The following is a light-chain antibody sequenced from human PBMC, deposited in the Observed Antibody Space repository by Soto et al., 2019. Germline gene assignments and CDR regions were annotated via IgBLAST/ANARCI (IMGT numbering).Light chain of an antibody. Sequence: QSVLTQPPSVSGAPGQRVTICCTGSSSNIGAGYDVHWYQQLPGTAPKLLIYGNSNRPSGVPDRFSGSKSGTSASLAITGLQAEDEADYYCQSYDSSLSGYVVFGEGTKLTVL. J-gene: IGLJ2*01. V-gene: IGLV1-40*01. CDR3: QSYDSSLSGYVV. CDR1: SSNIGAGYD. CDR2: GNS.